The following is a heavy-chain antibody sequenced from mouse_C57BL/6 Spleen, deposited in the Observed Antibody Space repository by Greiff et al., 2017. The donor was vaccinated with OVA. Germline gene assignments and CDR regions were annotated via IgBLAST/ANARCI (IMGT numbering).Heavy chain of an antibody. D-gene: IGHD6-1*01. CDR1: GFTFSSYG. V-gene: IGHV5-6*01. CDR3: ARQPSHLEGNAMDY. Sequence: EVQLVESGGDLVKPGGSLKLSCAASGFTFSSYGMSWVRQTPDKRLEWVATISSGGSYTYYPDSVKGRFTISRDNAKNTLYLQMSSLKSEDTAMYYGARQPSHLEGNAMDYWGQGTSVTVSS. J-gene: IGHJ4*01. CDR2: ISSGGSYT.